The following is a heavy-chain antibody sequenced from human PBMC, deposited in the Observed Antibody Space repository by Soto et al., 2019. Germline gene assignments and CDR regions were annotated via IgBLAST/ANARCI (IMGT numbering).Heavy chain of an antibody. Sequence: WETLSLTCTVSGGSISNYYWSWIRHPPGKKLKWIGYMYYRRSTNYNPSHYNPSLKSRVTISVDTSKNQFCLKLYSVTTAVTAMYCCARLPWAAYGGIVDPWGQGTLVTVS. CDR2: MYYRRST. J-gene: IGHJ5*02. D-gene: IGHD4-17*01. CDR3: ARLPWAAYGGIVDP. V-gene: IGHV4-59*01. CDR1: GGSISNYY.